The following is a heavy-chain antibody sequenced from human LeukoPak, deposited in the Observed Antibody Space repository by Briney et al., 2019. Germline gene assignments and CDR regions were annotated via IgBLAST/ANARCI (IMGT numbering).Heavy chain of an antibody. CDR1: VGSISSHF. CDR2: IYNSGTT. Sequence: PSDTLTLTCTVSVGSISSHFGSWIRQPPGKGLEWIGNIYNSGTTNYNPSLKSGVTISVDTSKNQLSLQLTSVTAADTAVYYCTKATQWLAFDYWGRGTLVTVSS. V-gene: IGHV4-59*11. J-gene: IGHJ4*02. CDR3: TKATQWLAFDY. D-gene: IGHD6-19*01.